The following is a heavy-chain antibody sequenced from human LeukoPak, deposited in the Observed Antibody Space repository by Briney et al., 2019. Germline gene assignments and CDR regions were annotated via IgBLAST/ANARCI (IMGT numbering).Heavy chain of an antibody. V-gene: IGHV4-59*01. CDR2: IYYSGTT. CDR1: GCSISSYY. D-gene: IGHD3-22*01. J-gene: IGHJ4*02. Sequence: SETLSLTCTVSGCSISSYYWGWLRQPPGKGLEWGGYIYYSGTTNYNSSLKSRATISVDTSKNQFSLKLSSVTAADTAVYYWAGYYDSSGGFDDWGQGTLVTVSS. CDR3: AGYYDSSGGFDD.